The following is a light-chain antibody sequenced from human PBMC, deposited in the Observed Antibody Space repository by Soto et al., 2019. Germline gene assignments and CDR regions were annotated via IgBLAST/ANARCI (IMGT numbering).Light chain of an antibody. V-gene: IGLV1-51*01. CDR1: TAKIGNSY. CDR2: DNN. J-gene: IGLJ3*02. Sequence: QAVVTQPPSMSAAPGQKVTISCSGSTAKIGNSYVSWYQQLPGTVPRLLIYDNNERPSGIPDRFSGSKSGTSATLVITGLQTGDEADYYCGAWDSGLNGVLFGGGAQLTVL. CDR3: GAWDSGLNGVL.